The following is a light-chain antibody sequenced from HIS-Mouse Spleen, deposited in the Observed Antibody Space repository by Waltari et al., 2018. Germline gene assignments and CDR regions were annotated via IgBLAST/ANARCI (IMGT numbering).Light chain of an antibody. Sequence: DIQMTQSPSTLSASVGDRVTITCRASQSISSWLDWYQQKPGKAPNLLIYKASSLESGVPSRFSGSGSGTEFTLTISSLQPDDFATYYCQQYNSYSPKYTFGQGTKLEIK. CDR2: KAS. CDR3: QQYNSYSPKYT. J-gene: IGKJ2*01. V-gene: IGKV1-5*03. CDR1: QSISSW.